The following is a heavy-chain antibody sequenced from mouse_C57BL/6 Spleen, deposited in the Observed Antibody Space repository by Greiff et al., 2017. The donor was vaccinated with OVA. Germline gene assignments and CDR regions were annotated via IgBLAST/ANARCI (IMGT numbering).Heavy chain of an antibody. J-gene: IGHJ1*03. Sequence: VQLQQSGPVLVKPGASVKMSCKASGYTFTDYYMNWVKQSHGKSLEWIGVINPYNGGTSYNQKFKGKATLTVDKSSSTTYMALNSLTSEDSAVDYCARSQLSTGYIDVWGTGTTVTVSS. CDR3: ARSQLSTGYIDV. CDR1: GYTFTDYY. D-gene: IGHD1-1*02. V-gene: IGHV1-19*01. CDR2: INPYNGGT.